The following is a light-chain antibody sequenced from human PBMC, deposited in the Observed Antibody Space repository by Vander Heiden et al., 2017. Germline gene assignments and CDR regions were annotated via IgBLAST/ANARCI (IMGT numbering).Light chain of an antibody. CDR1: NSNNGINT. V-gene: IGLV1-44*01. CDR3: AAWDDSLNGHWV. J-gene: IGLJ3*02. CDR2: SNN. Sequence: QSVLTQPPSASGTPGQRGTTSSSGSNSNNGINTVTWYQQLPGTAPKLLIYSNNQRPSGVPARFSGSKSGTSASLAISGLQSEDEADYYCAAWDDSLNGHWVFGGGTKLTVL.